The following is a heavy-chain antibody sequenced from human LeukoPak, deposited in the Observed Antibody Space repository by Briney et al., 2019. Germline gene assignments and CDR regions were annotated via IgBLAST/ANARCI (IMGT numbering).Heavy chain of an antibody. CDR2: IYTSGST. V-gene: IGHV4-61*02. J-gene: IGHJ4*02. CDR3: PRVARKGSIVDY. D-gene: IGHD2-21*01. Sequence: SETLSHTCTVSGGSISSGSYYWSWIRQPAGKGREWIGRIYTSGSTNYNPSLKSRVTISVDTSKNQFSLKLSSVTAADTAVYYCPRVARKGSIVDYWGQGTLVTVSS. CDR1: GGSISSGSYY.